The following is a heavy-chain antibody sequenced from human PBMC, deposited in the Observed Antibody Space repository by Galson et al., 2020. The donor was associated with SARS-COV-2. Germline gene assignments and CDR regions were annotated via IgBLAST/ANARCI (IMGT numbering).Heavy chain of an antibody. CDR3: ATGTLVGATGWFDP. CDR1: GYTLTELS. Sequence: ASVKVSCKVSGYTLTELSMHWVRQAPGKGLEWMGGFDPEDGETIYAQKFQGRVTMTEDTSTDTAYMELSSLRSEDTAVYYCATGTLVGATGWFDPWGQGTLVTVSS. J-gene: IGHJ5*02. V-gene: IGHV1-24*01. CDR2: FDPEDGET. D-gene: IGHD1-26*01.